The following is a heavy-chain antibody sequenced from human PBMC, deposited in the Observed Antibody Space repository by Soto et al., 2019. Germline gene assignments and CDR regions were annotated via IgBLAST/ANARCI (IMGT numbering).Heavy chain of an antibody. CDR3: ARYGSGECNRGSCYSPFAY. Sequence: PSETLSLTCTVSGGSISSYYWRWIRQHPGKGLEWIGYIYYSGSTNYNPSLKSRVTISVDTSKNQFSLKLSSVTAADTAVYYCARYGSGECNRGSCYSPFAYWGQGTLVTVSS. CDR1: GGSISSYY. V-gene: IGHV4-59*08. CDR2: IYYSGST. D-gene: IGHD2-15*01. J-gene: IGHJ4*02.